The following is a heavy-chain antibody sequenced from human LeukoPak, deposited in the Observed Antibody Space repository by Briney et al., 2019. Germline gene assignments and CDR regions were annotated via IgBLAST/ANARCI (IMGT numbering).Heavy chain of an antibody. D-gene: IGHD3-22*01. Sequence: GASVKVSCKASGGTFSSYAISWVRQAPGQGLEWMGRIIPILGIANYAQKFQGRVTITADKSTSTAYMELSSLRSEDTAVYYCARGGYYDSSGYYFGAFDIWGQGAMVTVSS. CDR2: IIPILGIA. CDR3: ARGGYYDSSGYYFGAFDI. CDR1: GGTFSSYA. V-gene: IGHV1-69*04. J-gene: IGHJ3*02.